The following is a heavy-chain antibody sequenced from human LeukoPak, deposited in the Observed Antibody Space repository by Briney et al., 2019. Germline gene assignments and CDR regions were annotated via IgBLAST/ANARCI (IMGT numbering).Heavy chain of an antibody. J-gene: IGHJ4*02. CDR2: IWFDGSNK. CDR1: GFTFSSYG. V-gene: IGHV3-33*01. D-gene: IGHD5-18*01. Sequence: GGSLRLSCAASGFTFSSYGMHWVRQAPGKGLEWVAVIWFDGSNKNYADSVKGRFTISRDNSKNTVYLQMNSLRAEDTAVYYCASQRGYSYARYFDYWGQGTLVTVSS. CDR3: ASQRGYSYARYFDY.